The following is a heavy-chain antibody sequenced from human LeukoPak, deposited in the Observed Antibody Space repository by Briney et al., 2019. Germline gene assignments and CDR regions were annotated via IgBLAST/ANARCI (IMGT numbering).Heavy chain of an antibody. Sequence: SETLSLTCTVSGGSISSGDYYWSWIRQPPGKGLEWIGYIYYSGSTYYNPSLKSRVTISVDTSKNQFSLKLSSVTAADTAVYYCASTDSSGYEDFGAFDIWGQGTMVTVSS. J-gene: IGHJ3*02. V-gene: IGHV4-30-4*01. D-gene: IGHD3-22*01. CDR2: IYYSGST. CDR1: GGSISSGDYY. CDR3: ASTDSSGYEDFGAFDI.